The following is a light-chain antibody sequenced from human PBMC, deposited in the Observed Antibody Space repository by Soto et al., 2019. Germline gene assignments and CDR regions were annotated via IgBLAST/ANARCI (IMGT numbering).Light chain of an antibody. CDR2: DAS. Sequence: DIQMTQSPSTLSASVGDRVTITCRASQSISSWLAWYQQKPGKAPKLLICDASSLESGVPSRFSGSGSGTEFTLTSSSLQPDDFATYYCQQYNTYPYTFGQGTKLEIK. CDR3: QQYNTYPYT. CDR1: QSISSW. V-gene: IGKV1-5*01. J-gene: IGKJ2*01.